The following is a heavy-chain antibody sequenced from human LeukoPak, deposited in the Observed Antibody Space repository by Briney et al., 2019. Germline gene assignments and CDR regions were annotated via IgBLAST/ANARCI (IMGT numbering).Heavy chain of an antibody. CDR1: GFTVSSNY. CDR2: ISGSGGST. Sequence: GGSLRLSCAASGFTVSSNYMSWVRQAPGKGLEWVSAISGSGGSTYYADSVKGRFTISRDNSKNTLYLQMNSLKTEDTAVYYCIKTGFLEWLRRYYYMDVWGKGTTVTVSS. D-gene: IGHD3-3*01. CDR3: IKTGFLEWLRRYYYMDV. V-gene: IGHV3-23*01. J-gene: IGHJ6*03.